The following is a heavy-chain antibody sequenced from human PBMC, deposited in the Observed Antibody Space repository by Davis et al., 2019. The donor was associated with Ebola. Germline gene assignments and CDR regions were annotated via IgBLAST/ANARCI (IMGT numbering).Heavy chain of an antibody. D-gene: IGHD4-17*01. CDR3: TRYGDYEPKYFDY. J-gene: IGHJ4*02. Sequence: GGSLRLSCAASGFTFSGSAMHWVRQASGKGLEWVGRIRSKANSYATAYAASVKGRFTISRDDSKNTAYLQMNSLKTEDTAVYYCTRYGDYEPKYFDYWGQGTLVTVSS. CDR2: IRSKANSYAT. V-gene: IGHV3-73*01. CDR1: GFTFSGSA.